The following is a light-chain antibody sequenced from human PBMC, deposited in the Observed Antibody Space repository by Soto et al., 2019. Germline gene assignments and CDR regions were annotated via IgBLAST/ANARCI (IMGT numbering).Light chain of an antibody. CDR3: SSHTISSALQV. J-gene: IGLJ1*01. V-gene: IGLV2-14*01. CDR1: ISDFVVYNY. CDR2: GVS. Sequence: QSVLTQPASVSGSPGQSITISCTGTISDFVVYNYVSWYQQHPGKAPKLMIYGVSNRPSGVSNRFSGSKSGNTASLTISGLQADDEVDHYCSSHTISSALQVFGTGTKVTVL.